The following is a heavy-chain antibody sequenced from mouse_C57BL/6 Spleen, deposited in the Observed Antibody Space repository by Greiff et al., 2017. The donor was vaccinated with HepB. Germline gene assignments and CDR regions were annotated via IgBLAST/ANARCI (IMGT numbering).Heavy chain of an antibody. Sequence: QVQLQQSGAELARPGASVKMSCKASGYTFTSYTMHWVKQRPGPGLEWIGYINPSSGYTKSNQKFKDKATLTADKSSSTADMQLRSLTSEDSAVYYCARTHERWGQGTTLTVAS. CDR3: ARTHER. J-gene: IGHJ2*01. V-gene: IGHV1-4*01. CDR1: GYTFTSYT. CDR2: INPSSGYT.